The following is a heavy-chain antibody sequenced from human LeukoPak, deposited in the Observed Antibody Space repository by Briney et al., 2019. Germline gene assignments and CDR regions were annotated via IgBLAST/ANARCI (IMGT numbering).Heavy chain of an antibody. V-gene: IGHV1-46*01. Sequence: ASVKVSCKAFGYTFTSNYTHWVRQAPGQGPEWMGVISPSGGSTTYAQKFQGRVTLTRDMSTSTDYLELSSLRSEDTAVYYCARDLDSSGYYYVYWGQGTLVTVSS. J-gene: IGHJ4*02. CDR1: GYTFTSNY. CDR3: ARDLDSSGYYYVY. CDR2: ISPSGGST. D-gene: IGHD3-22*01.